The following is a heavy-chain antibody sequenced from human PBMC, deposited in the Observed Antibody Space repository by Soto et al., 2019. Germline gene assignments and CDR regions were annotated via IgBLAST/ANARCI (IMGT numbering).Heavy chain of an antibody. D-gene: IGHD6-13*01. CDR1: GYTFTGCY. Sequence: GASVKVSCKASGYTFTGCYMHWVRQAPGQGLEWMGWINPNSGGTNYAQKFQGWVTMTRDTSISTAYMELSRLRSDDTAVYYCARDSSRPVMTAADSYGMDVWGQGTTVTVSS. V-gene: IGHV1-2*04. J-gene: IGHJ6*02. CDR3: ARDSSRPVMTAADSYGMDV. CDR2: INPNSGGT.